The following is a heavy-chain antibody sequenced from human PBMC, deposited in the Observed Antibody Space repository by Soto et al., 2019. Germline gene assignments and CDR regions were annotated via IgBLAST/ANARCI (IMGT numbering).Heavy chain of an antibody. Sequence: QVQLQQWGAGLLKPSETLSLTCAVYGGSFSGYYWSWIRQPPGKGLEWIGEINHSGSTNYNPSLKSRVTISVDTSKKQFALKLSSVTAAVTAVYYCARGQRVVIKYDYYYYMDVWGKGTTVTVSS. CDR2: INHSGST. D-gene: IGHD3-22*01. J-gene: IGHJ6*03. CDR1: GGSFSGYY. CDR3: ARGQRVVIKYDYYYYMDV. V-gene: IGHV4-34*01.